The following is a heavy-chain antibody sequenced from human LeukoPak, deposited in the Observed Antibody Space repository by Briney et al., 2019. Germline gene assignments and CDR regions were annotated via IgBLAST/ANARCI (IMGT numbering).Heavy chain of an antibody. J-gene: IGHJ4*02. CDR2: IYYSGST. CDR1: GDSISSYY. D-gene: IGHD2-15*01. Sequence: SETLSLTCAVSGDSISSYYWSWIRQPPGKGLEWIGYIYYSGSTYYNPSLKSRVTMSVDTSKNQFSLKLSSVIAADTAVYYCARLWSTDCSGGSCPHQPNYWGQGTLVTVSS. CDR3: ARLWSTDCSGGSCPHQPNY. V-gene: IGHV4-59*04.